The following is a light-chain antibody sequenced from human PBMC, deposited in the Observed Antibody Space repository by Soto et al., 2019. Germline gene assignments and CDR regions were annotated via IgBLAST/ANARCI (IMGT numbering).Light chain of an antibody. J-gene: IGKJ3*01. CDR2: AAS. V-gene: IGKV1-27*01. CDR1: QAIGNY. CDR3: QKYNGVALS. Sequence: DIQVTQFPSSLSASVGDRITITCRASQAIGNYLAWYQQKPGKVPKLLIYAASTLQPGVPSRFSGSRSGTDFTLPVSSLQPEDVAHYYCQKYNGVALSFGRGTKVEI.